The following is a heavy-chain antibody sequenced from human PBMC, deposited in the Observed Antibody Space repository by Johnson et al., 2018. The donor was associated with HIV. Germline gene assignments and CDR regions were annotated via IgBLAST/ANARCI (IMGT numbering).Heavy chain of an antibody. D-gene: IGHD4-11*01. CDR1: GFTFDDYA. V-gene: IGHV3-9*01. J-gene: IGHJ3*02. CDR3: AKDTYSHRLTVTESGFDI. Sequence: QLVESGVGLVQPGRSLRLSCAASGFTFDDYAMHWVRQAPGKGLEWVSGISWNSGSIAYADSVKGRFTISRDNAKNSLYVQMNSLRAEDTAVYYCAKDTYSHRLTVTESGFDIWGQGTMVTVSS. CDR2: ISWNSGSI.